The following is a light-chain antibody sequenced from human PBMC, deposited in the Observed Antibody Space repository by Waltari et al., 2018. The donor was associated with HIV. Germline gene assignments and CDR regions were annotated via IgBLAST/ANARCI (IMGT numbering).Light chain of an antibody. CDR3: QQARGVPIT. CDR2: GAS. CDR1: QGIGTW. J-gene: IGKJ5*01. V-gene: IGKV1D-12*01. Sequence: DIQMTQSPPSVAASVGDSVNITCRASQGIGTWLAWYQQKAGKTPYVLIYGASSLQSGVPSRSSGSGSGTDFTLSISTVQPEDFATYYCQQARGVPITFGQGTRLEIK.